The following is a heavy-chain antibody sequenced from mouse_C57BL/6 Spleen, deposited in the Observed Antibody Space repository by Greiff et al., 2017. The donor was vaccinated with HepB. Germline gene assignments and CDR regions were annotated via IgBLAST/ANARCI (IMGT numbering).Heavy chain of an antibody. V-gene: IGHV1-5*01. CDR1: GYTFTSYW. J-gene: IGHJ3*01. D-gene: IGHD2-1*01. CDR2: IYPGNSDT. Sequence: EVKLVESGTVLARPGASVKMSCKTSGYTFTSYWMHWVKQRPGQGLEWIGAIYPGNSDTSYNQKFKGKAKLTAVTSASTAYMELSSLTNEDSAVYYCTMGIYGNFPWFAYWGQGTLVTVSA. CDR3: TMGIYGNFPWFAY.